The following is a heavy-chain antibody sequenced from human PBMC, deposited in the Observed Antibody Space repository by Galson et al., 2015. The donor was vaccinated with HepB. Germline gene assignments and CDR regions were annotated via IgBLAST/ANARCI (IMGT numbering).Heavy chain of an antibody. CDR3: ATVRQAWIRLWSEYYFDY. Sequence: SVKVSCKVSGYTLTELSMHWVRQAPGKGLEWMGGFDPEDGETIYAQKFQGRVTMTEDTSTDTAYMELSSLRSEDTAVYYCATVRQAWIRLWSEYYFDYWGQGTLVTVSS. D-gene: IGHD5-18*01. CDR1: GYTLTELS. CDR2: FDPEDGET. V-gene: IGHV1-24*01. J-gene: IGHJ4*02.